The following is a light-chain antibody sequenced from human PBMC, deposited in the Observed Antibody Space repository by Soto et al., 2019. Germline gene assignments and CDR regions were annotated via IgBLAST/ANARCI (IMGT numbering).Light chain of an antibody. J-gene: IGKJ1*01. CDR3: QQYGTSPRT. CDR2: DAS. V-gene: IGKV3-20*01. Sequence: EIVLTQSPGTLSLSPGERATLSCRASQSVSSSYLAWYQQKPGQAPRLLIYDASSRATGIPDRFSGSGSGTDFILTNSRLEPEDFAVYYCQQYGTSPRTFGQGTKVEIK. CDR1: QSVSSSY.